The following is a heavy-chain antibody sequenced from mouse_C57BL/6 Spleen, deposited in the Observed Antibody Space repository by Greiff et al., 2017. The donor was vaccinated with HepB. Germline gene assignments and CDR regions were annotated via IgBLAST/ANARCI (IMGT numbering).Heavy chain of an antibody. Sequence: EVHLVESGGGLVKPGGSLKLSCAASGFTFSSYTMSWVRQTPEKRLEWVATISGGGGNTYYPDSVKGRFTISRDNAKNTLYLQMSSLRSEDTALYYCARRTVAHAMDYWGQGTSVTVSS. CDR2: ISGGGGNT. D-gene: IGHD1-1*01. J-gene: IGHJ4*01. CDR1: GFTFSSYT. V-gene: IGHV5-9*01. CDR3: ARRTVAHAMDY.